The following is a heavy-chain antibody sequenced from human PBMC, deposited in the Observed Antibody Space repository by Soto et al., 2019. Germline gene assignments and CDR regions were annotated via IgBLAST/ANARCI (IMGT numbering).Heavy chain of an antibody. CDR2: ISAYNGNT. CDR1: GYTFNSYG. D-gene: IGHD3-10*01. V-gene: IGHV1-18*01. Sequence: ASVEVCCKASGYTFNSYGISSVRQATGQGLEWMGRISAYNGNTNYAQKLQGRVTMTTDTSTSTAYMELRSLRSDDTAVYYCAIIGMVRGVIITFGWFDPWGQGTLVTGFS. J-gene: IGHJ5*02. CDR3: AIIGMVRGVIITFGWFDP.